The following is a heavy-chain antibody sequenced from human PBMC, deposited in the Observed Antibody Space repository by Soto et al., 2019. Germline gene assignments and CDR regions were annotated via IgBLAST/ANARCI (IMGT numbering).Heavy chain of an antibody. D-gene: IGHD6-19*01. CDR2: MNPNSGNT. Sequence: ASVKVSCKASGYTFTSYDINWVRQATGQGLEWMGWMNPNSGNTGYAQKFQGRVTMTRNTSISTAYMELSSLRSDDTAVYYCARPGDSSGWTYYFDYWGQGTLVTVSS. V-gene: IGHV1-8*01. CDR1: GYTFTSYD. J-gene: IGHJ4*02. CDR3: ARPGDSSGWTYYFDY.